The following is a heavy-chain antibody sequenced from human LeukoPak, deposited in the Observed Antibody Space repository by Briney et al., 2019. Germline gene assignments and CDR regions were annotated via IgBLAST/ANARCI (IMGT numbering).Heavy chain of an antibody. V-gene: IGHV1-69*05. Sequence: SVKDSCKASGGTFSCYAISWVRQAPGQGLEWMGGIMPIFGTANYAQKFQGRVTITTDESTSTAYMELSSLRSEDTAVYYCASGELQPALYYYYYYMDVWGKGTTVTVSS. J-gene: IGHJ6*03. CDR2: IMPIFGTA. D-gene: IGHD1-7*01. CDR1: GGTFSCYA. CDR3: ASGELQPALYYYYYYMDV.